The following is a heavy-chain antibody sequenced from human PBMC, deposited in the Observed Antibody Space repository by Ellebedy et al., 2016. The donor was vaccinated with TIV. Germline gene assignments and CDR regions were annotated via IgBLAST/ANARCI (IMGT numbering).Heavy chain of an antibody. Sequence: PGGSLRLSCAASGFTFSSYWMSWVRQAPGRGLEWVANIKQDGSEKYYVDSVKGRFTISRDNAKNSLYLQMNRLRAEDTAVYYCASQGIRYFDWLLYYWGQGALVTVSS. J-gene: IGHJ4*02. V-gene: IGHV3-7*03. D-gene: IGHD3-9*01. CDR1: GFTFSSYW. CDR3: ASQGIRYFDWLLYY. CDR2: IKQDGSEK.